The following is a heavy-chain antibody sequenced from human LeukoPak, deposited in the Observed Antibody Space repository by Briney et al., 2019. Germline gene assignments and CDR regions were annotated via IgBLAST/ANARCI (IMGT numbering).Heavy chain of an antibody. J-gene: IGHJ4*02. CDR1: GFILNASA. CDR2: IRSKDHAYAT. D-gene: IGHD3-3*01. CDR3: TSPIFSSIPSRPVDY. V-gene: IGHV3-73*01. Sequence: PGGSLKLSCAASGFILNASAIYWVRQASGKGLEWVGRIRSKDHAYATSYAASLKGRFTISRDESKNMAYLQMNSLKIEDTAVYYCTSPIFSSIPSRPVDYWGQGTLVTVSS.